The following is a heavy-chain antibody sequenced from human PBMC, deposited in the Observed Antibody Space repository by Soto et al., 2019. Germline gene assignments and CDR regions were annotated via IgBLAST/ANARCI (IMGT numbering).Heavy chain of an antibody. J-gene: IGHJ4*02. CDR3: ARSYYDILTGYYAFDY. CDR1: GGSISNSEFY. Sequence: SEILSLTCTVCGGSISNSEFYWGWVRQPPGKGLEWIGNIYHSGSTYYTPSLKSRVTISVDTSKNQFSLKLSSVTAADTAVYYCARSYYDILTGYYAFDYWGQGTLVTVSS. D-gene: IGHD3-9*01. CDR2: IYHSGST. V-gene: IGHV4-39*07.